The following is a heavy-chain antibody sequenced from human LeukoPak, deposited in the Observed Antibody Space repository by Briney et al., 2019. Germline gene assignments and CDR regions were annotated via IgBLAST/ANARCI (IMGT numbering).Heavy chain of an antibody. J-gene: IGHJ4*02. CDR1: GFTFSNYG. V-gene: IGHV3-30*18. Sequence: PGRSLRLSCAASGFTFSNYGMHRVRQAPGKGLEWVAVISYDGNNKYYAGSVKGRFTISRDNSKNTLYLQMNSLRAEDTAVYYCAKSRDGYIFDYWGQGTLVTVSS. CDR2: ISYDGNNK. CDR3: AKSRDGYIFDY. D-gene: IGHD5-24*01.